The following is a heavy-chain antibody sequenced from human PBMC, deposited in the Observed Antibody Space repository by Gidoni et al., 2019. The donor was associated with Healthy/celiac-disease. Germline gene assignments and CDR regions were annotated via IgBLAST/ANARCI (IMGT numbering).Heavy chain of an antibody. D-gene: IGHD1-26*01. V-gene: IGHV3-53*01. CDR1: GFTVSSNY. CDR3: ARDRRWELRYWYFDL. Sequence: EVQLVESGGGLIQPGGSLRLSCAASGFTVSSNYMSWVRQAPGKGLEWVSVIYSGGSTYYADSVKGRFTISRDNSKNTLYLQMNSLRAEDTAVYYCARDRRWELRYWYFDLWGRGTLVTVSS. J-gene: IGHJ2*01. CDR2: IYSGGST.